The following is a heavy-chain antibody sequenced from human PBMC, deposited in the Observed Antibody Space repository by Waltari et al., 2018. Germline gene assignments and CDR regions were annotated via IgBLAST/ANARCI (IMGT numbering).Heavy chain of an antibody. CDR1: GGSISSSSYY. D-gene: IGHD3-22*01. J-gene: IGHJ5*02. CDR2: IYYSGST. Sequence: QLQLQESGPGLVKPSETLSLTCTVSGGSISSSSYYWGWLRQPPGKGLEWIGSIYYSGSTYYNPSLKSRVTISVDTSKIQFSLKLSSVTAADTAVYYCARQSYYYDSSGYVCWFDPWGQGTLVTVSS. V-gene: IGHV4-39*01. CDR3: ARQSYYYDSSGYVCWFDP.